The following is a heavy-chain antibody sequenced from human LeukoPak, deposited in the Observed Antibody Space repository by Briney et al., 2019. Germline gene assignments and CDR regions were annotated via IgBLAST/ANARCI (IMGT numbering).Heavy chain of an antibody. Sequence: GGSLRLSCAASGFTVSSSYMSWVRQAPGKGLELVSVIYSGGSTYYADSVKGRFTISRDNSKNTLYLQMNSLRAEDTAVYYCARAAQQQDYYMDVWGKGTTVTISS. J-gene: IGHJ6*03. CDR1: GFTVSSSY. CDR3: ARAAQQQDYYMDV. V-gene: IGHV3-66*01. CDR2: IYSGGST. D-gene: IGHD6-13*01.